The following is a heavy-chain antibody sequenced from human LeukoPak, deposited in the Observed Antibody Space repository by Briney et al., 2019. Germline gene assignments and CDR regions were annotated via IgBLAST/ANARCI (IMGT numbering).Heavy chain of an antibody. J-gene: IGHJ4*02. CDR2: MNPNSGNT. CDR3: ARESGFYGSGSRY. CDR1: GYTFTSFD. Sequence: ASVKVSCKASGYTFTSFDINWVRQATGQGLEGMGWMNPNSGNTGYAQKFQGRVTMTRNTAISTAYMELSSLRSEDTAVYYCARESGFYGSGSRYWGQGTLVTVSS. V-gene: IGHV1-8*01. D-gene: IGHD3-10*01.